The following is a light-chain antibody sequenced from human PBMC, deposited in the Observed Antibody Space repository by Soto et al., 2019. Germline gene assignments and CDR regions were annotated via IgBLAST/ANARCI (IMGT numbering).Light chain of an antibody. CDR3: AAWDDSLNGFV. J-gene: IGLJ1*01. V-gene: IGLV1-44*01. CDR2: SNH. Sequence: QSVLTQPPSASGTPGQRVTISCTGSSSNIGSNVVSWYQQLPGTAPRLLIYSNHQRPLGVPDRFSDSKSGTSASLAISGLQSEDEADYYCAAWDDSLNGFVLGTGTKLTVL. CDR1: SSNIGSNV.